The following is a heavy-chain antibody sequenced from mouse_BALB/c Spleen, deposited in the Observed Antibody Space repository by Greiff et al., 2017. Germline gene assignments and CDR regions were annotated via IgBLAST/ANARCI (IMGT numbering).Heavy chain of an antibody. D-gene: IGHD3-1*01. CDR1: GFAFSSYD. CDR3: ARHQLGLPYYYAMDY. V-gene: IGHV5-12-1*01. Sequence: EVNLVESGGGLVKPGGSLKLSCAASGFAFSSYDMSWVRQTPEKRLEWVAYISSGGGSTYYPDTVKGRFTISRDNAKNTLYLQMSSLKSEDTAMYYGARHQLGLPYYYAMDYWGQGTSVTVSS. CDR2: ISSGGGST. J-gene: IGHJ4*01.